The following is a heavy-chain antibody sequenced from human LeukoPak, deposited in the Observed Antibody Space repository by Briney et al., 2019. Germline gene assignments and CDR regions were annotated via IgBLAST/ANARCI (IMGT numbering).Heavy chain of an antibody. CDR3: ARSGGRSYYGSGSYSVFSSDYYYYYGMDV. CDR1: GGTFSSYA. J-gene: IGHJ6*04. D-gene: IGHD3-10*01. V-gene: IGHV1-69*06. Sequence: WASVKVSCKASGGTFSSYAISWVRQAPGQGLEWMGGIIPIFGTANYAQKFQGRVTITADKSTSTAYMELSRLRSDDTAVYYCARSGGRSYYGSGSYSVFSSDYYYYYGMDVWGKGTTVTVSS. CDR2: IIPIFGTA.